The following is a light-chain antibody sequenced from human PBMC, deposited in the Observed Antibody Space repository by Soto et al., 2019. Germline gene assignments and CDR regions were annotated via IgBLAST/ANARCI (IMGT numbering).Light chain of an antibody. CDR3: QQRSNWWT. CDR2: DAS. CDR1: QSISNY. V-gene: IGKV3-11*01. J-gene: IGKJ1*01. Sequence: EFVLTQSATTLSLSPGERATLSCRASQSISNYLAWYQQNPGQAPRLLIYDASNRAAGIPARFSGSGSGTDFTLTISSLEPEDFAVYYCQQRSNWWTFGQGTKVDIK.